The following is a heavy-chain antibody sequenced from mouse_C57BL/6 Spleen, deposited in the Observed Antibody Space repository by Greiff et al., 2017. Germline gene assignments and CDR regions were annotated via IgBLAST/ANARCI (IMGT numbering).Heavy chain of an antibody. Sequence: VQLQQPGTELVKPGASVKLSCKASGYTFTSYWMHWVKQRPGQGLEWIGNINPSNGGTNYNEKFKSKATLTVDKSSSTAYMQLSSLTSEDSAVYYCARGGTVVSNYYAMDYWGQGTSVTVSS. CDR1: GYTFTSYW. V-gene: IGHV1-53*01. J-gene: IGHJ4*01. D-gene: IGHD1-1*01. CDR3: ARGGTVVSNYYAMDY. CDR2: INPSNGGT.